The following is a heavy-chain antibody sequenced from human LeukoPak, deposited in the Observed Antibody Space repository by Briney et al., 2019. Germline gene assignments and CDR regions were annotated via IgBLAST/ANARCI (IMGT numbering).Heavy chain of an antibody. Sequence: PGGSLRLSCAASGLIFSNFWMNWVRQAPGKGLEWVANIKEDGNEKYYVDSVKGRFNISRDNAKNSLYLQMNSLRAEDTAVYYCARVVAGGGTLYYYYMDVWGKGTTVTVSS. J-gene: IGHJ6*03. CDR2: IKEDGNEK. D-gene: IGHD2-15*01. CDR3: ARVVAGGGTLYYYYMDV. V-gene: IGHV3-7*01. CDR1: GLIFSNFW.